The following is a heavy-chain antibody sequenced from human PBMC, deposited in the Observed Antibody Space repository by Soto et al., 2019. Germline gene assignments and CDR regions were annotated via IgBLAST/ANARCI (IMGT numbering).Heavy chain of an antibody. J-gene: IGHJ6*02. CDR2: INLGGIT. Sequence: SETLSLTCAVYGGSFNDYFWNWIRQTPGKGLEWIGEINLGGITKLNPSLKGRVTMSVDTSRDQVSLRLRSVTRADTAVYYCARDQYDFRSGSYYYAMEVWGQGTKVTVSS. CDR3: ARDQYDFRSGSYYYAMEV. D-gene: IGHD3-3*01. CDR1: GGSFNDYF. V-gene: IGHV4-34*01.